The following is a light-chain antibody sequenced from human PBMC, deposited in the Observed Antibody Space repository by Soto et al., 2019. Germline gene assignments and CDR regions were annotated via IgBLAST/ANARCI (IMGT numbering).Light chain of an antibody. J-gene: IGLJ1*01. CDR2: EVS. Sequence: QPVLTQPASVSGSPGQSITISCTGTSSDIGGYEYVSWYQHHPVKAPRLMIFEVSNRPSGVSNRFSGSKSGNTASLTISGLQAEDEADYYCASYTSSRTYVFGTGTKLTVL. CDR3: ASYTSSRTYV. V-gene: IGLV2-14*01. CDR1: SSDIGGYEY.